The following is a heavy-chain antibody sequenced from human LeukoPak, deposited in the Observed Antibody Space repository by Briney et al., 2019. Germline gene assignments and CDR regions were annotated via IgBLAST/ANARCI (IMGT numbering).Heavy chain of an antibody. Sequence: LETLSLTCNVSGGSISSYYWSWIRQPPGKGLEWIGYIYYSGSTNYNPSLKSRVTMSVDTSKNQFSLKLTSVTAADTAVYYCAREGYCSSSSCNNWLDPWGQGTLVTVSS. CDR3: AREGYCSSSSCNNWLDP. J-gene: IGHJ5*02. D-gene: IGHD2-2*01. V-gene: IGHV4-59*01. CDR2: IYYSGST. CDR1: GGSISSYY.